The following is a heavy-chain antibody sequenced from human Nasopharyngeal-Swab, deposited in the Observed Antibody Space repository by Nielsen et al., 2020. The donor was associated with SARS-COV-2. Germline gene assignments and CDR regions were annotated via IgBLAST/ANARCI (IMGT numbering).Heavy chain of an antibody. D-gene: IGHD4-11*01. CDR3: ARHPDPLGSNLTFDY. CDR2: IYYSGST. CDR1: GGSISSSSYY. Sequence: SGTLSLTCTVSGGSISSSSYYWGWIRQPPGKGLEWIGSIYYSGSTYYNPSLKSRVTISVDTSKNQFSLKLSSVTAADTAVYYCARHPDPLGSNLTFDYWGQGTLVTVSS. V-gene: IGHV4-39*01. J-gene: IGHJ4*02.